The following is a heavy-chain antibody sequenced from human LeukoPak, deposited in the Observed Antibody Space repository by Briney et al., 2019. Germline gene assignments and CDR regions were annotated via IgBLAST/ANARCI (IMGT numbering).Heavy chain of an antibody. CDR1: GFTFSSYS. CDR3: ARDLAVENYYGMDV. V-gene: IGHV3-21*01. Sequence: GGSLRLSCAASGFTFSSYSVNWVRQAPGKGLEWVSSISSSSSYIYYADSVKGRFTISRDNAKNSLYLQMNSLRAEDTAVYYCARDLAVENYYGMDVWGQGTTVTVSS. CDR2: ISSSSSYI. J-gene: IGHJ6*02. D-gene: IGHD6-19*01.